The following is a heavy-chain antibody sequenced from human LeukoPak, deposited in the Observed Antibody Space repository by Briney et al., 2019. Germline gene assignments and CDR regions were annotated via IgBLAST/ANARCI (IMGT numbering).Heavy chain of an antibody. J-gene: IGHJ6*03. CDR1: GYSFTSYW. D-gene: IGHD2-2*01. CDR2: IYLGDSDT. V-gene: IGHV5-51*07. CDR3: ARQVPAAAIAYNYYMAV. Sequence: RGTSLIICCEAAGYSFTSYWIGLRHPMPGKVLEWVGIIYLGDSDTSSTLSFQGHVAISADESISTDYLLWSSLKASATAMYYCARQVPAAAIAYNYYMAVWAKGPTVTVSS.